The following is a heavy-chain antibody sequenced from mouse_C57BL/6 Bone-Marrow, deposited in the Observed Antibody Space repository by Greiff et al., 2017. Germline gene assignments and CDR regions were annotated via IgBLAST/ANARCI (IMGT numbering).Heavy chain of an antibody. D-gene: IGHD1-1*01. CDR2: ISDGGSYT. Sequence: EVQLQESGGGLVKPGGSLKLSCAASGFTFSSYAMSWVRQTPEKRLEWVATISDGGSYTYYPDNVKGRLTISRDNAKNNLYLQMSHLKSEDTAMYYCARDVYYGSWGQGTSLTVSS. CDR1: GFTFSSYA. CDR3: ARDVYYGS. V-gene: IGHV5-4*01. J-gene: IGHJ2*02.